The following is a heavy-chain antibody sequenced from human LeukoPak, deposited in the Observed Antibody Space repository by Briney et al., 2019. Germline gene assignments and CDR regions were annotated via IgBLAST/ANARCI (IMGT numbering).Heavy chain of an antibody. D-gene: IGHD6-13*01. J-gene: IGHJ6*04. CDR3: ARLEAAGDYYYGMDV. CDR1: GVSITTTNYY. Sequence: SETLSFTCTVSGVSITTTNYYWALIRQPPGRGLEWIGSIHYSGATYYSPSLKSRLTISIDTSKNQFSLKLSSVTAADTAVYYCARLEAAGDYYYGMDVWGKGTTVTVSS. CDR2: IHYSGAT. V-gene: IGHV4-39*07.